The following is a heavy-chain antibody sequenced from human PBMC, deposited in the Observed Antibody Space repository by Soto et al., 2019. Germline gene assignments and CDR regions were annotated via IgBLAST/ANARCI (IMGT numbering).Heavy chain of an antibody. V-gene: IGHV3-48*02. Sequence: GGSLGLSCAASGFTFSSNSMNWVRQAPGKGLEWISYISSSSSTIYADSVKGRFTISRDNAKNSLYLQMNSLRDEDTAVYYCARVIWSGHLTSDLWGQGTLVTVSS. D-gene: IGHD3-3*01. J-gene: IGHJ5*02. CDR2: ISSSSSTI. CDR3: ARVIWSGHLTSDL. CDR1: GFTFSSNS.